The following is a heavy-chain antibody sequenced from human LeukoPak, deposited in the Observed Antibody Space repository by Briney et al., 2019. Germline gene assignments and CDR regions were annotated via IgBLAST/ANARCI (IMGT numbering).Heavy chain of an antibody. J-gene: IGHJ4*02. Sequence: EGSLRLSCAASGFTFSSYAMSWVRQAPGKGLEWVSAISGSGGSTYYADSVKGRFTISRDNSKNTLYLQMNSLRAEDTAVYYCAKARGNWGSTFDYWGQGTLVTVSS. V-gene: IGHV3-23*01. CDR2: ISGSGGST. CDR3: AKARGNWGSTFDY. D-gene: IGHD7-27*01. CDR1: GFTFSSYA.